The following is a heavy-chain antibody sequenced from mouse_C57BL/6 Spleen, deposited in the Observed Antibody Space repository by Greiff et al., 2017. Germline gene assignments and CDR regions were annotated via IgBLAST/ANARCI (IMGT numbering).Heavy chain of an antibody. D-gene: IGHD3-2*02. CDR2: IDPENGDT. V-gene: IGHV14-4*01. CDR3: TTLDSSGYVGY. CDR1: GFNIKDDY. Sequence: EVQLVESGAELVRPGASVKLSCTASGFNIKDDYMHWVKQRPEQGLEWIGWIDPENGDTEYASKFQGKATITADTSSNTAYLQLSSLTSEDTAVYYCTTLDSSGYVGYWGQGTTLTVSS. J-gene: IGHJ2*01.